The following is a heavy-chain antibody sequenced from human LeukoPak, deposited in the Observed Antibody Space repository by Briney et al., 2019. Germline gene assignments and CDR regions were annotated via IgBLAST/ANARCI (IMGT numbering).Heavy chain of an antibody. CDR3: ARAYFDYGGIYYGMDV. V-gene: IGHV4-30-2*01. Sequence: SQTLFLTYAVSGGSISSGGYSWSWIRQPPGKGLEWIGYIYHSGSTYYNPSLKSRVTISVDRSKNQFSLKLSSVTAADTAVYYCARAYFDYGGIYYGMDVWGQGTMVTVSS. D-gene: IGHD4-17*01. CDR1: GGSISSGGYS. CDR2: IYHSGST. J-gene: IGHJ6*02.